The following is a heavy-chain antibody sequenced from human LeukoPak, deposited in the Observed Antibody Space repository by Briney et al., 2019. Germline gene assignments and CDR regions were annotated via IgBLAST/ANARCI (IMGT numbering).Heavy chain of an antibody. J-gene: IGHJ4*02. CDR1: GYRFTDYY. Sequence: GASVKVSCKASGYRFTDYYMHWVRQAPGQGFEWMAWIDPDSGGTKNAQKFQGRVTMTRDTSINTAYMELSRLESDDTAVFYCTRGSRIGAPGHEVSDYWGQGTLVTGSS. CDR3: TRGSRIGAPGHEVSDY. CDR2: IDPDSGGT. D-gene: IGHD6-13*01. V-gene: IGHV1-2*02.